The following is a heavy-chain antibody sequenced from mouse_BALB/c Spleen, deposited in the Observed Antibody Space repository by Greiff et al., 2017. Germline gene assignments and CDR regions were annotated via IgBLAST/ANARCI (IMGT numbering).Heavy chain of an antibody. Sequence: DVQLVESGGGLVQPGGSLKLSCAASGFTFSSYTMSWVRQTPEKRLEWVAYISNGGGSTYYPDTVKGRFTISRDNAKNTLYLQMSSLKSEDTAMYYCARQYDYAWFAYWGQGTLVTVSA. V-gene: IGHV5-12-2*01. J-gene: IGHJ3*01. CDR2: ISNGGGST. CDR3: ARQYDYAWFAY. D-gene: IGHD2-4*01. CDR1: GFTFSSYT.